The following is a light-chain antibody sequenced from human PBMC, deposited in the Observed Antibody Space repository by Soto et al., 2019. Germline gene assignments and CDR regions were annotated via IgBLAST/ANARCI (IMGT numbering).Light chain of an antibody. V-gene: IGLV1-44*01. CDR3: AAWDDSLMGV. J-gene: IGLJ3*02. Sequence: QSVLTQPPSASGTPGQRVTISCSGGFSNIGSNSVNWYQQLPGTAPKLLIYSDNQRPSGVPDRFSGSKSGTSASLAISGLLSEDEADYYCAAWDDSLMGVFGGGTKLTVL. CDR1: FSNIGSNS. CDR2: SDN.